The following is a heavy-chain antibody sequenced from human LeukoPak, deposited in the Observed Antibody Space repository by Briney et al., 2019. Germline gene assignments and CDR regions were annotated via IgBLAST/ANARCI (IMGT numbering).Heavy chain of an antibody. CDR2: IYTSGST. Sequence: PWETLSLTSTVSGGSISGGSYYWSWIRQPAGKVLEWIGRIYTSGSTNYNPSLKSRVTISVDTSKNQFSLKLSSVTAADTAVYYCARDQVGRAIPNYYYMDVWGKGTTVTVSS. D-gene: IGHD1-26*01. V-gene: IGHV4-61*02. CDR3: ARDQVGRAIPNYYYMDV. CDR1: GGSISGGSYY. J-gene: IGHJ6*03.